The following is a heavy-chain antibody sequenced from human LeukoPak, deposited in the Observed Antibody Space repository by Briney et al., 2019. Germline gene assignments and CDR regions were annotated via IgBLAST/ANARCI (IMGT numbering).Heavy chain of an antibody. Sequence: ASVKVSCKASGYTFTNYYIHWVRQAPGQGLEWMGLINPGGDNTNYAQNFQGRVTMTRDTSISTAYMELTSLTSDDTAVYYCARDTPNMKLWFGELFLWGQGTLVTVSSDVWGKGTTVTISS. CDR2: INPGGDNT. D-gene: IGHD3-10*01. J-gene: IGHJ6*04. CDR1: GYTFTNYY. CDR3: ARDTPNMKLWFGELFLWGQGTLVTVSSDV. V-gene: IGHV1-46*01.